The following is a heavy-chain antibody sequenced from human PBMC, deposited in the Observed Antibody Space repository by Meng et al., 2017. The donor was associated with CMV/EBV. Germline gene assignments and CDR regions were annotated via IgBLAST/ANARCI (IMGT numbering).Heavy chain of an antibody. CDR1: GGSFSGYY. CDR3: ATSSYDYVWGSYRSGDYYGMDV. D-gene: IGHD3-16*02. J-gene: IGHJ6*02. CDR2: INHSGSP. Sequence: SETLSLTCAVYGGSFSGYYWSWIRQPPGKGLEWIGEINHSGSPNYNPSLKSRVTISVDTSKNQFSLKLSSVTAADTAVYYCATSSYDYVWGSYRSGDYYGMDVWGQGTTVTVSS. V-gene: IGHV4-34*01.